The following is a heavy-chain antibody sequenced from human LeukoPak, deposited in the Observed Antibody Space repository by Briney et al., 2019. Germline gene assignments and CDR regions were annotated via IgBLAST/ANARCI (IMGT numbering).Heavy chain of an antibody. V-gene: IGHV1-24*01. CDR2: FDPEDGET. CDR3: ATGLFGSGSYYFYFHY. Sequence: ASVKVSCKVSGYTLTELSMHWVRRAPGKGLEWMGGFDPEDGETIYAQKFQGRVTMTEDTSTDTAYMELSSLRSEDTAVYYCATGLFGSGSYYFYFHYWGQGTLVTVSS. J-gene: IGHJ4*02. CDR1: GYTLTELS. D-gene: IGHD3-10*01.